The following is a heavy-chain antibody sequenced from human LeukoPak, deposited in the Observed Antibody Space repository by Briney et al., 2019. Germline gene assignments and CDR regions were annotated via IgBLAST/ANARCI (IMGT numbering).Heavy chain of an antibody. CDR1: GGSFSGYY. J-gene: IGHJ4*02. Sequence: SETLSLTCAVYGGSFSGYYWSWIRQPPGKGLEWIGEINHSGSTNYNPSLKSRVTISVDTSKNQFSLKLSSVTAADTAVYYCARYSDSSSSNNNYWGQGTPVTVSS. CDR3: ARYSDSSSSNNNY. V-gene: IGHV4-34*01. D-gene: IGHD6-6*01. CDR2: INHSGST.